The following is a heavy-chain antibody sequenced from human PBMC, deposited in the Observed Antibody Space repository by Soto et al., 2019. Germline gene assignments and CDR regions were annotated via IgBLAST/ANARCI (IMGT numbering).Heavy chain of an antibody. V-gene: IGHV1-69*01. J-gene: IGHJ4*02. Sequence: QVHLVQSEAEVKKPGSSVKVSCKASGGTFSSYAISWVRQAPGQGLEWMGGFIPIFGTTNYAQKFQGRVTITADESTSTAYMELSSLRSEDTAVYYCTRDRGRRYNDGRGYYYSAYWGQGTLVTVSS. CDR1: GGTFSSYA. D-gene: IGHD3-22*01. CDR3: TRDRGRRYNDGRGYYYSAY. CDR2: FIPIFGTT.